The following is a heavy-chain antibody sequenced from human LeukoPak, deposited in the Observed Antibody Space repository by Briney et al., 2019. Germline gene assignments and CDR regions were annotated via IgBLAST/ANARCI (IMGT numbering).Heavy chain of an antibody. CDR3: AREVSYDSFDY. V-gene: IGHV3-21*01. J-gene: IGHJ4*02. CDR1: GFTLSTYN. Sequence: GGSLRLSCAASGFTLSTYNMNWARQAPGKGLEWVSFISSSSSYIYYADSVMGRFTISRGNAKNSLYLQMNSLRAEDTAVYYCAREVSYDSFDYWGQGILVTVSS. D-gene: IGHD3-3*01. CDR2: ISSSSSYI.